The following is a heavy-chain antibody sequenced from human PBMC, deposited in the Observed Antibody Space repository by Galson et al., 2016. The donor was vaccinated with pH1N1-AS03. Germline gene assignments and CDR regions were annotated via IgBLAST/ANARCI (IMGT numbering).Heavy chain of an antibody. D-gene: IGHD2-21*02. J-gene: IGHJ3*02. CDR2: IYYSGTT. Sequence: ETLSLTCKVSGDSISSSRFYWGWIRQPPGKGLEWIGSIYYSGTTYYTSSLKSRVTISVDASKNEFSLRLTSVTAADTAVYYCARPLAVTDAFDIWGQGTMVTIS. CDR3: ARPLAVTDAFDI. V-gene: IGHV4-39*01. CDR1: GDSISSSRFY.